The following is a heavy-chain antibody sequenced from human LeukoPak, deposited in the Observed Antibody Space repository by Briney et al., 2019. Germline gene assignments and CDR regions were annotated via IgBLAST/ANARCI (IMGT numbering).Heavy chain of an antibody. D-gene: IGHD5-12*01. Sequence: QPGGSLRLSCAASGFTFSSHGMNWVRQAPGKGLEWVSGIGGSGGFITYYADSVKGRFTVSRDNSKNTLYLQMNGLRADDTAIYYCARDLGWLHYADWGQGTLVTVSS. J-gene: IGHJ4*02. CDR2: IGGSGGFIT. CDR1: GFTFSSHG. V-gene: IGHV3-23*01. CDR3: ARDLGWLHYAD.